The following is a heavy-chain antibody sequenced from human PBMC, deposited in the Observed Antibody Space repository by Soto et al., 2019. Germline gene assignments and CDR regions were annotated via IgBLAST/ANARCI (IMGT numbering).Heavy chain of an antibody. J-gene: IGHJ4*02. D-gene: IGHD4-17*01. CDR2: ITPISGAA. Sequence: QVQLVQSGAEVKKPGSSVKVSCKASGGTFSNYVVNWVRQAPGQGLEWMGRITPISGAANYAQKFQGRVTITADKSTSTSYMELSSLRSEDTAVYYCARDVTRTVVPYFDFWGQGTLVTVSS. CDR3: ARDVTRTVVPYFDF. CDR1: GGTFSNYV. V-gene: IGHV1-69*06.